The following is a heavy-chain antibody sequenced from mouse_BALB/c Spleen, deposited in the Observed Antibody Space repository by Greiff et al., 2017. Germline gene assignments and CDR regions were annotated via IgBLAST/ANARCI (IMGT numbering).Heavy chain of an antibody. Sequence: EVHLVESGGGLVKPGGSLKLSCAASGFTFSSYAMSWVRQTPEKRLEWVASISSGGSTYYPDSVKGRFTISRDNARNILYLQMSSLRSEDTAMYYCAREIYYDLYYFDYWGQGTTLTVSS. CDR1: GFTFSSYA. CDR3: AREIYYDLYYFDY. V-gene: IGHV5-6-5*01. D-gene: IGHD2-4*01. J-gene: IGHJ2*01. CDR2: ISSGGST.